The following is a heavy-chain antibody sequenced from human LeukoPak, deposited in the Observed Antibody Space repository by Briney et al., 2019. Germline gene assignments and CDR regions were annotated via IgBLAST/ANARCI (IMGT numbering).Heavy chain of an antibody. CDR1: EFTFFTYW. D-gene: IGHD3-22*01. J-gene: IGHJ3*02. CDR2: IGSSGSTI. V-gene: IGHV3-48*04. CDR3: ARQSAMESSGSTFDI. Sequence: GGSLRLSCAASEFTFFTYWMSWVRQTPGKGLECVSYIGSSGSTIYYADSVKGRFTISRDNTQNSVYLQMNSLRAEDTAVYYCARQSAMESSGSTFDIWGQGTMVTVSS.